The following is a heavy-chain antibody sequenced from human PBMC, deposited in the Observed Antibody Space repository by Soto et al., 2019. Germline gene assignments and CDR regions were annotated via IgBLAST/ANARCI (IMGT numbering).Heavy chain of an antibody. CDR1: GFTFSIFD. Sequence: QVQLVESGGGVVQPGRSLRLSCVASGFTFSIFDMHWVRQAPGKGLEWVTLISSDDRNIYYADSVQGRFTVSRDDSRNTLYLQMNSLRPEDMAVYYCAKGLNGELHDWGQGTMVTVSS. CDR2: ISSDDRNI. CDR3: AKGLNGELHD. D-gene: IGHD1-1*01. V-gene: IGHV3-30*18. J-gene: IGHJ3*01.